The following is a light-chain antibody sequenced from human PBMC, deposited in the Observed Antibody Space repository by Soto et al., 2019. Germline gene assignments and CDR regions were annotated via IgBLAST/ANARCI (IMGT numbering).Light chain of an antibody. Sequence: EIVFTHSPSTLSLSPVERATLSFMASQSVSTFLAWYQQKPGQAPRLLIYDASNRATGIPARFSGSGSGTDSTLTISSLEPEDFAVYYCQQSSNRPPINFGQGTRLEIK. J-gene: IGKJ5*01. CDR3: QQSSNRPPIN. CDR1: QSVSTF. V-gene: IGKV3-11*01. CDR2: DAS.